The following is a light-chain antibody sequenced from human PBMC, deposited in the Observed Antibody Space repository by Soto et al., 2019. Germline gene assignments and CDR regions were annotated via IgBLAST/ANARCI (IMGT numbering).Light chain of an antibody. Sequence: EIVMTQSPATLSVSPGERATLSCRASQSVSSNLAWYQQKPGQAPRLLIYGASTRATGIPARFSGSGSGTVFPLTISSLQSEDFATYSCQQYANNPSFGPGTKVHIK. J-gene: IGKJ3*01. V-gene: IGKV3-15*01. CDR3: QQYANNPS. CDR1: QSVSSN. CDR2: GAS.